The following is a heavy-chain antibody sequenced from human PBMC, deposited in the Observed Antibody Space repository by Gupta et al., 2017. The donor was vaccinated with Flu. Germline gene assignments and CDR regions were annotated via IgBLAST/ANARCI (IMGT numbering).Heavy chain of an antibody. J-gene: IGHJ3*02. V-gene: IGHV1-69*01. Sequence: SDAISWVRQAPGQGLEWMGGIIPKFGTANYAQKFQGRVTITADESTSTAYMELSSLRSEDTAVYYCARPLADVTTVDAFDIWGQGTMVTVSS. CDR2: IIPKFGTA. CDR3: ARPLADVTTVDAFDI. CDR1: SDA. D-gene: IGHD4-4*01.